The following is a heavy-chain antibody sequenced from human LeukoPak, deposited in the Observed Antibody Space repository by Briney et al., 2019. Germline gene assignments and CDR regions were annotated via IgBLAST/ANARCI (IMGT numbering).Heavy chain of an antibody. D-gene: IGHD3-16*01. Sequence: GGSLRLSCAASGFTFSSYAMSWVRQAPGKGLEWVALISVDGSTKYDVDSVKGRFTISRENSKNTLYLQINSLRIEDTAVYYCARDDYVSRARWGLIDHWGQGTLVTVSS. J-gene: IGHJ4*02. CDR3: ARDDYVSRARWGLIDH. CDR2: ISVDGSTK. V-gene: IGHV3-30*03. CDR1: GFTFSSYA.